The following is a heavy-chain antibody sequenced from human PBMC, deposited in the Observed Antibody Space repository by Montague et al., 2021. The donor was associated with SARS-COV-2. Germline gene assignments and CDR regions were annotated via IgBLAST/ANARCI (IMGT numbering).Heavy chain of an antibody. D-gene: IGHD1-1*01. CDR1: GDSMTDSY. CDR3: TRLSLGWNTD. Sequence: SETLSLTCTVSGDSMTDSYWSWIRQPPAKGLEHIGYIYFSGSTNYNPSLKSRLTISVDTSKNQFSLKLSSVTAADTAVYFCTRLSLGWNTDWGQGTLVTVSS. V-gene: IGHV4-59*08. J-gene: IGHJ1*01. CDR2: IYFSGST.